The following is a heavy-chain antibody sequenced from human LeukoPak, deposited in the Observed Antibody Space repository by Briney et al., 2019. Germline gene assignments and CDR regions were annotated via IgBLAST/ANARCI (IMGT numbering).Heavy chain of an antibody. CDR2: INSDGSST. D-gene: IGHD4-4*01. Sequence: GGSLRLSCAASGFTFSSYWMHWVRQAPGKGLVWVSRINSDGSSTSYADSVKGRFTSSRDNAKNTLYLQMNSLRAEDTAVYYCARVTGNDYSNSYFDYWGQGTLVTVSS. J-gene: IGHJ4*02. CDR3: ARVTGNDYSNSYFDY. V-gene: IGHV3-74*01. CDR1: GFTFSSYW.